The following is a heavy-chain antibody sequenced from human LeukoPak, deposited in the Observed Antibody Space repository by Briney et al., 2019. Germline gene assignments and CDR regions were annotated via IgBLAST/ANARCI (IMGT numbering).Heavy chain of an antibody. V-gene: IGHV3-53*01. CDR3: ARTGLDGSLSFDY. CDR2: IYSGGST. D-gene: IGHD3/OR15-3a*01. CDR1: GFTISSNY. J-gene: IGHJ4*02. Sequence: GGSLRLSCAASGFTISSNYMSWVRQAPGKGLEWVSVIYSGGSTYYADSVKGRFTISRDNSKNTLYLQMNSLRAEDTAVYYCARTGLDGSLSFDYWGQGTLVTVSS.